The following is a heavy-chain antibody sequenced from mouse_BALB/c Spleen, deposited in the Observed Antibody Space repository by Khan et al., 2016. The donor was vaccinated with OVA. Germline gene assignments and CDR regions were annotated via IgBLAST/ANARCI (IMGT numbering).Heavy chain of an antibody. D-gene: IGHD2-14*01. Sequence: VQLQQSGAELARPGASVKMSCKASGYTFSSYTIHWIKLRPGQGLEWIGYINPSNGYTNYNQKFKDKATLTADKSSTTAYMQLSSLTSDDSAVYNCERAGDYYRNDGWFAYWGQGTLVTVSA. CDR2: INPSNGYT. CDR3: ERAGDYYRNDGWFAY. J-gene: IGHJ3*01. V-gene: IGHV1-4*01. CDR1: GYTFSSYT.